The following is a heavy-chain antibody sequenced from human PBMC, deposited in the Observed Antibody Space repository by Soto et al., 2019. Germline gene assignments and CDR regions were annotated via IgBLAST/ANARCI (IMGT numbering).Heavy chain of an antibody. Sequence: NPSETLSLTCAVYGGSFSGYYWSWIRQPPGKGLEWIGEINHSGSTNYNPSLKSRVTISVDTSKNQFSLKLSSVTAADTAVYYCARRAQDAFDIWGQGTMVT. V-gene: IGHV4-34*01. CDR1: GGSFSGYY. J-gene: IGHJ3*02. CDR3: ARRAQDAFDI. CDR2: INHSGST.